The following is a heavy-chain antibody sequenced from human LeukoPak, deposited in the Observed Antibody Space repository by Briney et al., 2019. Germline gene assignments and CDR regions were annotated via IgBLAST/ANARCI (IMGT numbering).Heavy chain of an antibody. J-gene: IGHJ4*02. CDR2: ISGSGSST. D-gene: IGHD6-13*01. CDR3: AKSSGGYLSSSWFYFDF. V-gene: IGHV3-23*01. Sequence: QAGGSLRLSCAVSEFTFSSYAMSWVRQAPGKGLEWVSGISGSGSSTYYADSVKGRFSISRDNSKDTLYLQMNSLRAEDTAVYYCAKSSGGYLSSSWFYFDFWGQGTLVTVSS. CDR1: EFTFSSYA.